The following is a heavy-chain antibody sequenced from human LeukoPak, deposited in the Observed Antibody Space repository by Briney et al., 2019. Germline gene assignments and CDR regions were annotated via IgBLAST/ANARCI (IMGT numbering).Heavy chain of an antibody. V-gene: IGHV3-66*01. CDR3: ARDSGPFDSLLSFDY. J-gene: IGHJ4*02. D-gene: IGHD3-9*01. CDR2: IYSGGST. CDR1: GFTVSSHY. Sequence: GGSLRLSCAGSGFTVSSHYMSWVRQAPGKGLEWVAVIYSGGSTHYADSVKGGFTISRDTSMNTLYLQMNSLRAEDTAVYYCARDSGPFDSLLSFDYWGQGTLVTVSS.